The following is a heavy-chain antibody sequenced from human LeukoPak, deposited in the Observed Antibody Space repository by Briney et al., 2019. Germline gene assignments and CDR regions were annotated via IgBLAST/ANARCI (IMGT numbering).Heavy chain of an antibody. V-gene: IGHV3-30*18. CDR3: AKVEYYYDSSGTSVFDY. CDR1: GFTFSSYG. CDR2: ISYDGSNK. Sequence: GGSLRLSCAASGFTFSSYGMSWVRQAPGKGLEWVAVISYDGSNKYYADSVKGRFTISRDNSKNTLYLQMNSLRAEDTAVYYCAKVEYYYDSSGTSVFDYWGQGTLVTVSS. J-gene: IGHJ4*02. D-gene: IGHD3-22*01.